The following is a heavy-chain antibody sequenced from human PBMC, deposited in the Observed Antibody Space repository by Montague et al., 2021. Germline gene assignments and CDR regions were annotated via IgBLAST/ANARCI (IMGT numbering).Heavy chain of an antibody. J-gene: IGHJ6*02. V-gene: IGHV4-34*01. Sequence: SETLSLTCAVSGGSFSVYSWTWIRQSPGNRLEWIGEANDRGSSNFNPSLKSRLTISVDTSNKHISLNLPSVTAADTAVYYCARRGKVGGGQKGYFYGMDVWGQGTTVTVSS. CDR3: ARRGKVGGGQKGYFYGMDV. D-gene: IGHD1-26*01. CDR1: GGSFSVYS. CDR2: ANDRGSS.